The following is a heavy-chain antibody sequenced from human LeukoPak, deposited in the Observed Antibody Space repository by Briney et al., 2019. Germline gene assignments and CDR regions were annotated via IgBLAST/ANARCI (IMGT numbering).Heavy chain of an antibody. Sequence: SETLSLTCAVYGGPFSGYYWSWIRQPPGKGLEWIGEINHSGSTNYNPSLKSRVTISVDTSKNQFSLKLSSVTAADTAVYYCARKRDYYDSSGYYNYPYFDYWGQGTLVTVSS. CDR1: GGPFSGYY. CDR2: INHSGST. CDR3: ARKRDYYDSSGYYNYPYFDY. V-gene: IGHV4-34*01. D-gene: IGHD3-22*01. J-gene: IGHJ4*02.